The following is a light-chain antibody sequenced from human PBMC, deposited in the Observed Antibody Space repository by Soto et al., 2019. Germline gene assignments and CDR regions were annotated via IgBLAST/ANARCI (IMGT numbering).Light chain of an antibody. CDR3: SSYAGSNEYV. V-gene: IGLV2-8*01. J-gene: IGLJ1*01. Sequence: QYVLTQPPSASGSPGQSVTISCTGTSNNVGSYNYVTWYQQHPGKAPKLMIYEVTKRPSGVPDRFSGSKSGNTASLTVSGLQAEDEADYYCSSYAGSNEYVFGTGTKVTVL. CDR2: EVT. CDR1: SNNVGSYNY.